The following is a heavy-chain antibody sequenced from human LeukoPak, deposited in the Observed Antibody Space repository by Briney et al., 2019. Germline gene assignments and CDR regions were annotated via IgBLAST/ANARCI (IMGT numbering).Heavy chain of an antibody. CDR2: ISYDRSNK. V-gene: IGHV3-30*18. Sequence: GTSLRLSCAASGFTLSSYGMHWVRQAPGKGLEWVAVISYDRSNKFYTDSVKGRFTISRDSSKNTLYLQMNSLRAEDTAVYYCAKENYYGSGSQYYFDYWGQGTLVTVSS. D-gene: IGHD3-10*01. CDR1: GFTLSSYG. J-gene: IGHJ4*02. CDR3: AKENYYGSGSQYYFDY.